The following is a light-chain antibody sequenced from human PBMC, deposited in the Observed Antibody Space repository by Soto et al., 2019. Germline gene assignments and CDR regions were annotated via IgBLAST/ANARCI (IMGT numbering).Light chain of an antibody. CDR3: QTYDSSLSGLYV. CDR1: NSNIGTNY. J-gene: IGLJ1*01. CDR2: GNT. V-gene: IGLV1-47*02. Sequence: QSVLTQPPSASGTPGQRVSISCSGSNSNIGTNYVYWYQKLPGAAPKLLIYGNTNRPSGVPDRFSGSKSGTSASLAIAGLQTEDEGDYYCQTYDSSLSGLYVFGTGTKLTVL.